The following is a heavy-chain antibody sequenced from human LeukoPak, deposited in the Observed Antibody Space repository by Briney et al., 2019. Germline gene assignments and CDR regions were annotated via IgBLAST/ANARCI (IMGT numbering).Heavy chain of an antibody. CDR3: ARGGSDYSLGY. J-gene: IGHJ4*02. CDR1: GLTFSSYS. Sequence: GGSLRLSCAASGLTFSSYSMNWVRQAPGKGLVWVSRINTDGRSTTYADSVKGRFTISRDNAENTLYLQMNSLRAEDTAVYYCARGGSDYSLGYWGQGTLVTVSS. CDR2: INTDGRST. V-gene: IGHV3-74*01. D-gene: IGHD3-22*01.